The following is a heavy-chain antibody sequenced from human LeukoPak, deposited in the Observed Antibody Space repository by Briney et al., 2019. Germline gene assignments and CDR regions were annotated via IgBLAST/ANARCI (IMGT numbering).Heavy chain of an antibody. CDR3: AKDPYSYGSYFDY. V-gene: IGHV3-30*02. CDR2: IWYDGRDK. CDR1: GFTFSGCG. D-gene: IGHD5-18*01. J-gene: IGHJ4*02. Sequence: PGGSLRLSCAASGFTFSGCGMHWVRQAPGKGLGWVAFIWYDGRDKYYADSVKGRFTISRDNSKNTLYLQMNSLRAEDTAMYYCAKDPYSYGSYFDYWGQGTLVTVSS.